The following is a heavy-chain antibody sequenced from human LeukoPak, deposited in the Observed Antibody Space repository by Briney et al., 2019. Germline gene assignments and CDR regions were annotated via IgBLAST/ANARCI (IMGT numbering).Heavy chain of an antibody. J-gene: IGHJ5*02. D-gene: IGHD1-26*01. CDR3: ARVSGSYHSGNWFDP. Sequence: GGSLRLSCAASGLKFSNYWLTWVRQAPGKGLEWVANIKQDGSEQYYVDSVKGRFTISRDNAKNSLYLQMNSLRAEDTAVYYCARVSGSYHSGNWFDPWGQGTLVTVSS. CDR1: GLKFSNYW. V-gene: IGHV3-7*01. CDR2: IKQDGSEQ.